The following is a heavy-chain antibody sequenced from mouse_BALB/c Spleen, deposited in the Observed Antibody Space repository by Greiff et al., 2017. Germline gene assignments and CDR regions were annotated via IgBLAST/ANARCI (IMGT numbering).Heavy chain of an antibody. D-gene: IGHD2-14*01. CDR2: IYPGGGYT. J-gene: IGHJ3*01. CDR1: GYTFTNYW. CDR3: ARYYRYDLAWFAY. Sequence: QVQLQQSGAELVRPGTSVKISCKASGYTFTNYWLGWVKQRPGHGLEWIGDIYPGGGYTNYNEKFKGKATLTADTSSSTAYMQLSSLTSEGSAVYFCARYYRYDLAWFAYWGQGTLVTVSA. V-gene: IGHV1-63*02.